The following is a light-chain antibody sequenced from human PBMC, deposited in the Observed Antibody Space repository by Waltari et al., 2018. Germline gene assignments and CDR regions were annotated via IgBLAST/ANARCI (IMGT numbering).Light chain of an antibody. CDR1: QSLLHSNGNTY. Sequence: DIVMTQTPLSLPITPGEPASISCRSSQSLLHSNGNTYLHWYLQRPGQSPQLLIYGGSNRAAGVPDRFRGRGSGTDFTLKISNVEAEDVGVYYCVQAIAFPRTFGQGTKVEIK. J-gene: IGKJ1*01. CDR2: GGS. CDR3: VQAIAFPRT. V-gene: IGKV2-40*01.